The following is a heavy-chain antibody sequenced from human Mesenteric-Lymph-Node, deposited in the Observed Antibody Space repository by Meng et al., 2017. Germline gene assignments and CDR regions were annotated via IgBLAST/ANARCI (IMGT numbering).Heavy chain of an antibody. CDR2: IYHSGST. V-gene: IGHV4-4*02. Sequence: GSLRLSCAVSGGSISSSNWWSWVRQPPGKGLEWIGEIYHSGSTNYNPSLKSRVTISVDTSKNQFSLKLSSVTATDTAVYYCAREKRSGSYHAFDIWGQGTMVTVSS. J-gene: IGHJ3*02. D-gene: IGHD1-26*01. CDR3: AREKRSGSYHAFDI. CDR1: GGSISSSNW.